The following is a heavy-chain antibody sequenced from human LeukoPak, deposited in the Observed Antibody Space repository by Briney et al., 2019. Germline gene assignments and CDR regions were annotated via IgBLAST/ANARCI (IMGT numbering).Heavy chain of an antibody. CDR1: GFTFSSYE. CDR3: AREVAYYDSNYFDY. J-gene: IGHJ4*02. D-gene: IGHD3-22*01. V-gene: IGHV3-48*02. CDR2: ISSSSSTI. Sequence: GGSLRLSCAASGFTFSSYEMNWVRQAPGKGLEWVSYISSSSSTIYYADSVKGRFTISRDNAKNSLYLQMNSLRDEDTAVYYCAREVAYYDSNYFDYWGQGTLVTVSS.